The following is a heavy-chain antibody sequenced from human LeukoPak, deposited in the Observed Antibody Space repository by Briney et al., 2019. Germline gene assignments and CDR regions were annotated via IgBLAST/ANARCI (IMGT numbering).Heavy chain of an antibody. V-gene: IGHV1-2*02. CDR1: GYTFTGYY. CDR3: ARDQGGDSSSGPTDMGV. J-gene: IGHJ6*03. D-gene: IGHD6-13*01. CDR2: INPNSGGT. Sequence: ASVKVSCKASGYTFTGYYMHWVRQAPGQGLEWMGWINPNSGGTNYAQKFQGRVTMTRDTSISTAYMELSRLRSDDTAVYYCARDQGGDSSSGPTDMGVWGKATTVTVSS.